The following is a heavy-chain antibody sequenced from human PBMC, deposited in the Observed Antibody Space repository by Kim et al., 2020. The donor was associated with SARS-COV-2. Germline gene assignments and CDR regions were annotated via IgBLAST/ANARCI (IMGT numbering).Heavy chain of an antibody. CDR3: ARQLLLHEGYYYYGMDV. CDR1: GFTFSSYW. J-gene: IGHJ6*02. Sequence: GGSLRLSCAASGFTFSSYWMSWVRQAPGKGLEWVANIKQDGSEKYYVDSVKGRFTISRDNAKNSLYLQMNSLRAEDTAVYYCARQLLLHEGYYYYGMDVWGQGTTVTVSS. D-gene: IGHD2-15*01. CDR2: IKQDGSEK. V-gene: IGHV3-7*01.